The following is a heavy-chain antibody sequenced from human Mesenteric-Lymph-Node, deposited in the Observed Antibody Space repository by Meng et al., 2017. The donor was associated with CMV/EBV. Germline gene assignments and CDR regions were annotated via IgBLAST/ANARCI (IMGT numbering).Heavy chain of an antibody. V-gene: IGHV3-23*03. J-gene: IGHJ6*02. CDR1: GFTFSSYA. CDR2: IYSGGSST. D-gene: IGHD3-10*01. CDR3: ARDAIESHYDGMDV. Sequence: GESLKISCAASGFTFSSYAMSWVRQAPGKGLEWVSVIYSGGSSTYYADSVKGRFTISRDNSKNTLYLQMNSLRPEDTAVYYCARDAIESHYDGMDVWGQGTTVTVSS.